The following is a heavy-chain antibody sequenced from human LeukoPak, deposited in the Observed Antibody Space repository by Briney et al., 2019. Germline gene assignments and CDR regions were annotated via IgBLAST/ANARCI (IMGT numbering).Heavy chain of an antibody. CDR2: SSAYNGNT. J-gene: IGHJ6*02. Sequence: ASVKVSCKASGYTFTSYGISWVRQAPGQGLEWMGWSSAYNGNTNYAQKLQGRVTMTTDTSTSTAYMELRSLRSDDTAVYYCARDQYYYDSSGSLPYYYYGMDVWGQGTTVTVSS. CDR3: ARDQYYYDSSGSLPYYYYGMDV. D-gene: IGHD3-22*01. CDR1: GYTFTSYG. V-gene: IGHV1-18*01.